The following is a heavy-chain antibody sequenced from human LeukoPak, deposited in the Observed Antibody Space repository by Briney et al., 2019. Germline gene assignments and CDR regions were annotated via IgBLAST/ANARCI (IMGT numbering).Heavy chain of an antibody. CDR2: ISGSGGST. J-gene: IGHJ3*02. CDR3: AKGVNYYDSSGYYLHDAFDI. CDR1: GFTFSSYA. D-gene: IGHD3-22*01. Sequence: GGSLRLSCAASGFTFSSYAMNWVRQAPGKGLEWVSAISGSGGSTYYSDSVKGRFTISRDNSKNTLYLQMNSLRAEDMAVYYCAKGVNYYDSSGYYLHDAFDIWGQGTMVTVSS. V-gene: IGHV3-23*01.